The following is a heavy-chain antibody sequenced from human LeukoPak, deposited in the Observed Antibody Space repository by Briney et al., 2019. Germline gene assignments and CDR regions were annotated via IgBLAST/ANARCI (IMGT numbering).Heavy chain of an antibody. V-gene: IGHV4-39*07. CDR2: INHSGST. CDR3: ARGFSRKDAFDI. D-gene: IGHD6-13*01. CDR1: GGSISSDSYY. J-gene: IGHJ3*02. Sequence: ASETLSLTCTVSGGSISSDSYYWGWIRQPPGKGLEWIGEINHSGSTNYNPSLKSRVTISVDTSKNQFSLKLSSVTAADTAVYYCARGFSRKDAFDIWGQGTMVTVSS.